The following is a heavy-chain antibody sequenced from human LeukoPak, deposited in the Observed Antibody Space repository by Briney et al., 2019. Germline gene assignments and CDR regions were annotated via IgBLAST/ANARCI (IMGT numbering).Heavy chain of an antibody. Sequence: SETLSLTCTVSGGSISSYYWSWIRQPPGKGLEWIGYIYYSGSTNYNPSLKSRVTISVDTSKNQFSLKLSSVTAADTAVYYCAGHAAGFGELLGDYYFDYWGQGTLVTVSS. J-gene: IGHJ4*02. CDR2: IYYSGST. CDR3: AGHAAGFGELLGDYYFDY. D-gene: IGHD3-10*01. CDR1: GGSISSYY. V-gene: IGHV4-59*08.